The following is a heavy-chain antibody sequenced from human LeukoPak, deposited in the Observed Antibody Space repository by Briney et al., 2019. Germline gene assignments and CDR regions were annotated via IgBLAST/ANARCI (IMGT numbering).Heavy chain of an antibody. CDR2: IYENGGTT. CDR3: AKDFRIGYSAHFDF. J-gene: IGHJ4*02. D-gene: IGHD2-21*01. Sequence: GGSLRLSCVGSRLTLRSHAMSWVRQAPEKGLEFVSGIYENGGTTYYPHSLKGRFSISRNNSKNTLYLQIDSLRGEDTAVYYCAKDFRIGYSAHFDFWGQGALVTVSS. CDR1: RLTLRSHA. V-gene: IGHV3-23*01.